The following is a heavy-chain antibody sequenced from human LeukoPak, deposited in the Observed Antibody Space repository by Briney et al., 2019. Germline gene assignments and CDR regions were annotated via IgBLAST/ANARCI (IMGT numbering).Heavy chain of an antibody. Sequence: ASVTVSCTASGYTFTIYYMHWVRQAPGQGLERMGIINPSGGSTSFAQNFQGRLTMTRDMSTSTVYMELSSLRSDATAVYYCARGRGSYYYWDYWGQGTLVTVSS. CDR3: ARGRGSYYYWDY. CDR1: GYTFTIYY. V-gene: IGHV1-46*01. D-gene: IGHD1-26*01. CDR2: INPSGGST. J-gene: IGHJ4*02.